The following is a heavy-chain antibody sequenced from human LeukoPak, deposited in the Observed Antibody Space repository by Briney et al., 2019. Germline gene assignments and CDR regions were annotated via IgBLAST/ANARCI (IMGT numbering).Heavy chain of an antibody. CDR2: INHSGST. V-gene: IGHV4-34*01. D-gene: IGHD2-2*01. Sequence: KSSETLSLTCAVYGGSFSGYYWSWIRQPPGKGLEWIGEINHSGSTNYNPSLKSRVTISVDTSKNQFSLKLSSVTAADTAVYYCARGVGVVGYFDYWGQGTLVTVSS. CDR1: GGSFSGYY. CDR3: ARGVGVVGYFDY. J-gene: IGHJ4*02.